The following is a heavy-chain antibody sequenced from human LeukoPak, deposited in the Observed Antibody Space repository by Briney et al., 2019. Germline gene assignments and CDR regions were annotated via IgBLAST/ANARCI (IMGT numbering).Heavy chain of an antibody. J-gene: IGHJ5*02. D-gene: IGHD2-15*01. V-gene: IGHV1-8*01. CDR2: MNPNSGYT. CDR3: ARKNYCRCGRCYSRGWFDP. CDR1: EYTFTSYD. Sequence: ASVKVSCKASEYTFTSYDINWVRQATGQALEWVVWMNPNSGYTVYAQKFQSRVTISIDTSMSPPYMELSSLRSEDTAMYYCARKNYCRCGRCYSRGWFDPWGQGTLVTVSS.